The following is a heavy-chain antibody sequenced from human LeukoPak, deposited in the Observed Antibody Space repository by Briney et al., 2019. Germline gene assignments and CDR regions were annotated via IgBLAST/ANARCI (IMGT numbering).Heavy chain of an antibody. D-gene: IGHD1-26*01. CDR1: GFTFSSYG. J-gene: IGHJ3*02. Sequence: GGSLRLSCAASGFTFSSYGMHWVRQAPGKGLEWVAVIWYDGSNKYYADSVKGRFTISRDTSKNTLDLQMNSLRVADTALYYCASLPMERLPHNGFDIWGQGTMVTVSS. CDR2: IWYDGSNK. V-gene: IGHV3-33*08. CDR3: ASLPMERLPHNGFDI.